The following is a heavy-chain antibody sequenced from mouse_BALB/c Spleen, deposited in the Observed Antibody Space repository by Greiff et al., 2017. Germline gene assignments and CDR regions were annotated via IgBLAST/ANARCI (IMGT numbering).Heavy chain of an antibody. CDR1: GFNIKDYY. V-gene: IGHV14-1*02. D-gene: IGHD5-1*01. J-gene: IGHJ3*01. CDR3: ARGEYPMRD. Sequence: EVKLQESGAELVRPGALVKLSCKASGFNIKDYYMHWVKQRPEQGLEWIGWIDPENGNTIYDPKFQGKASITADTSSNTAYLQLSSLTSEDTAVYYCARGEYPMRDWGQGTLVTVSA. CDR2: IDPENGNT.